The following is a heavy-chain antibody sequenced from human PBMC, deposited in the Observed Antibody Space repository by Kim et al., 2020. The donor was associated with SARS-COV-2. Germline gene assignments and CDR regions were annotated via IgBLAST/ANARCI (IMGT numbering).Heavy chain of an antibody. D-gene: IGHD2-2*01. CDR3: ARGAVTVVVPAASTLSDEIGYYYYGMDV. CDR1: GGSFSVYY. J-gene: IGHJ6*02. V-gene: IGHV4-34*01. CDR2: INHSGST. Sequence: SETLSLTCAVYGGSFSVYYWSWIRQPPGKGLEWIGEINHSGSTNYNPSLKSRVTISVDTSKNQFSLKLSSVTAADTAVYYCARGAVTVVVPAASTLSDEIGYYYYGMDVWGQGTTVTVSS.